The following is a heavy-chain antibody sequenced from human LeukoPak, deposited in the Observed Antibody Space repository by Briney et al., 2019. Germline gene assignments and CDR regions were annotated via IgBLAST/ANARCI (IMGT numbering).Heavy chain of an antibody. J-gene: IGHJ6*02. CDR2: ISSSSSYI. Sequence: GGSLRLSCAASGFTFSSYSMNWVRQAPGKGLEWVSSISSSSSYIYYADSVKGRFTISRDNAKNSLYLQVNSLRDEDTAVYYCARIVVTPPYGMDVWGQGTTVTVSS. CDR1: GFTFSSYS. V-gene: IGHV3-21*01. D-gene: IGHD3-22*01. CDR3: ARIVVTPPYGMDV.